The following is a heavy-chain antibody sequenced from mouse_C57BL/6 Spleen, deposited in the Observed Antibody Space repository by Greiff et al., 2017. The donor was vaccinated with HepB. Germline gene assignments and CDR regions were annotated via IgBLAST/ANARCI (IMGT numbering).Heavy chain of an antibody. CDR3: ANPPITPVPSWYFDV. V-gene: IGHV1-82*01. CDR1: GYAFSSSW. Sequence: LQESGPELVKPGASVKISCKASGYAFSSSWMNWVKQRPGKGLEWIGRIYPGDGDTNYNGKFKGKATLTADKSSSTAYMQLSSLTSEDSAVYFCANPPITPVPSWYFDVWGTGTTVTVSS. CDR2: IYPGDGDT. D-gene: IGHD1-1*01. J-gene: IGHJ1*03.